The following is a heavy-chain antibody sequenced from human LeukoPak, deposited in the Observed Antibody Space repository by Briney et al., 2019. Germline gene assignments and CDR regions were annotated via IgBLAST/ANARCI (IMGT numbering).Heavy chain of an antibody. CDR2: INSDGSST. CDR1: GFTFSSYW. Sequence: GGSLRLSCAASGFTFSSYWMHWVRQAPGKGLVWVSRINSDGSSTSYADSVKGRFTISRDNAKNTLYLQMNSLRAKDTAVYYCARGSSLVYDSSKTFDYWGQGTLVTVSS. D-gene: IGHD3-22*01. V-gene: IGHV3-74*01. J-gene: IGHJ4*02. CDR3: ARGSSLVYDSSKTFDY.